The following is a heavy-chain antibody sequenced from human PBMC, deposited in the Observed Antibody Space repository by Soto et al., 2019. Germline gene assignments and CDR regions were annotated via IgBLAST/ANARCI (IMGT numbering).Heavy chain of an antibody. CDR3: ARGGYYDSSGYLFDY. CDR2: IYHSGST. V-gene: IGHV4-30-2*01. J-gene: IGHJ4*02. Sequence: QLQLQESGSGLVKPSQTLSLTCAVSGGSISSGGYSWSWIRQPPGKGLEWIGYIYHSGSTYYNPSLKSRVTISVDRSKNQFSLELSSVTAADTAVYYCARGGYYDSSGYLFDYWGQGTLVTVSS. D-gene: IGHD3-22*01. CDR1: GGSISSGGYS.